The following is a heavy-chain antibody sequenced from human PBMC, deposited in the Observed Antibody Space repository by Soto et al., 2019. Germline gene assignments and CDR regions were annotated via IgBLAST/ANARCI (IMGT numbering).Heavy chain of an antibody. CDR1: GGSISSSSYY. CDR3: ASPAGCISTSCSQDWFDP. J-gene: IGHJ5*02. Sequence: PSETLSLTCTVSGGSISSSSYYWGWIRQPPGKGLEWIGSIYYSGSTYYNPSLKSRVTISVDTSKNQFSLKLSSVTAADTAVYYCASPAGCISTSCSQDWFDPWGQGTLVTVSS. V-gene: IGHV4-39*01. CDR2: IYYSGST. D-gene: IGHD2-2*01.